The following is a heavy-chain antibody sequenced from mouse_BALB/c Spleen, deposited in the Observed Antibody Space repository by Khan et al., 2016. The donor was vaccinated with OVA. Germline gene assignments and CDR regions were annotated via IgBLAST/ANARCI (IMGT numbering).Heavy chain of an antibody. CDR2: IYPGDGST. Sequence: QVQLKQSGPELVKPGALVKISCKASGYTFTAYDINWVKQRPGQGLEWIGWIYPGDGSTKYNENFKDKATLTADTSSNTAYMQPSGLTSEKSAVYFCAREGLRGVGLDYWGQGTSVSVSS. J-gene: IGHJ4*01. D-gene: IGHD2-4*01. CDR3: AREGLRGVGLDY. CDR1: GYTFTAYD. V-gene: IGHV1S56*01.